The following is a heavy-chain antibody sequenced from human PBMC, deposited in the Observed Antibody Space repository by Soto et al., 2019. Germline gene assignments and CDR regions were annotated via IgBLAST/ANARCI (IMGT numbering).Heavy chain of an antibody. CDR3: AAKNYDILTGSRRNYYYGMDV. V-gene: IGHV1-46*01. CDR1: GYTFTIYY. Sequence: ASVKVSCKASGYTFTIYYMHWVRQAPGQGLEWMGIINPSGGSTSYAQKFQGRVTMTRDTSTSTVYMELSSLRSEDTAVYYCAAKNYDILTGSRRNYYYGMDVWGQGTTVTVSS. J-gene: IGHJ6*02. CDR2: INPSGGST. D-gene: IGHD3-9*01.